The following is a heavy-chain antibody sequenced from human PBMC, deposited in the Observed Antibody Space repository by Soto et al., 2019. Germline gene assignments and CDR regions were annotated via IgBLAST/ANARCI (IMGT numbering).Heavy chain of an antibody. CDR2: IYDTGISGYTPST. V-gene: IGHV4-59*01. CDR3: ARGEDAFFYYGLDV. J-gene: IGHJ6*02. Sequence: XATLSLAFTVSGGSITSSYWSWIRRPPGKGLEWIAYIYDTGISGYTPSTSYNPSLKSRVTMSVDTSKSQFSLKLTSVTAADTAVYYCARGEDAFFYYGLDVWGQGITVTVSS. CDR1: GGSITSSY.